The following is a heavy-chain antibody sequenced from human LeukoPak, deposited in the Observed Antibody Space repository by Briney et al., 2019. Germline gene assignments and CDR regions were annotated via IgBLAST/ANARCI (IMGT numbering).Heavy chain of an antibody. CDR2: INHSGST. V-gene: IGHV4-34*01. CDR3: ARRSSREFDY. J-gene: IGHJ4*02. CDR1: GGSFSGYY. Sequence: PSETLSLTCAVYGGSFSGYYWSWIRQPPGKGLEWIGEINHSGSTNYNPPLKSRVTISVDTSKNQFSLKLSSVTAADTAVYYCARRSSREFDYWGQGTLVTVSS.